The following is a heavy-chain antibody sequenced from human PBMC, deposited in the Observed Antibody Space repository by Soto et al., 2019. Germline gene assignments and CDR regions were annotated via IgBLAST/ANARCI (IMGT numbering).Heavy chain of an antibody. Sequence: QVQLVQSGAEVKTPGSPVRVSCTASGDTFNFYTISWVRQVPGQGPEWMGRIIPMLGMSNYAQKFQGRVTIMADKSTSTVYMNRSGLTSEDTAVYYCATNYGSGSTHFDYWGQGTLVTVSS. J-gene: IGHJ4*02. CDR3: ATNYGSGSTHFDY. CDR1: GDTFNFYT. V-gene: IGHV1-69*02. D-gene: IGHD3-10*01. CDR2: IIPMLGMS.